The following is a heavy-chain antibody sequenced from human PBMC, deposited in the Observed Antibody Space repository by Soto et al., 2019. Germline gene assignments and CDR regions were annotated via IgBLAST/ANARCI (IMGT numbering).Heavy chain of an antibody. CDR2: MNPNSGNT. Sequence: ASVKVSCKASGYTFTSYDINWVRQATGQGLEWMGWMNPNSGNTGYAQKFQGRVTMTRNTSISTAYMELSSLRSEDTAVYYCARMVYYYYYMDVWGKGTTVTVSS. CDR1: GYTFTSYD. J-gene: IGHJ6*03. CDR3: ARMVYYYYYMDV. V-gene: IGHV1-8*01. D-gene: IGHD2-8*01.